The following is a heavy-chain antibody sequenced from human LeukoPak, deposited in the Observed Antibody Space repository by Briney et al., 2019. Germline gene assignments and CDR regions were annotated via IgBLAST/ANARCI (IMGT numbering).Heavy chain of an antibody. V-gene: IGHV4-4*02. J-gene: IGHJ6*02. CDR1: GGSISSNNW. CDR2: IYHSGST. CDR3: ARAPVDYDFWSGTYYYYGMDV. D-gene: IGHD3-3*01. Sequence: PSGTLSLTCAVSGGSISSNNWWTWIRQPPGKGLEWIGKIYHSGSTNYNPSLKSRVTISVDKSKNQFSLKLSSVTAADTAVYYCARAPVDYDFWSGTYYYYGMDVWGQGTTVTVSS.